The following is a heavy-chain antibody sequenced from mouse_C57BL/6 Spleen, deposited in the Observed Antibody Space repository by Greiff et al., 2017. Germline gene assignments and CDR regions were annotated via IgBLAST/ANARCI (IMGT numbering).Heavy chain of an antibody. CDR1: GYTFTSYW. CDR3: AREDYGSRGWYFDV. CDR2: IDPNSGGT. D-gene: IGHD1-1*01. V-gene: IGHV1-72*01. Sequence: QVHVKQPGAELVKPGASVKLSCKASGYTFTSYWMHWVKQRPGRGLEWIGRIDPNSGGTKYNEKFKSKATLTVDKPSSTAYMQLSSLTSEDSAVYYCAREDYGSRGWYFDVWGTGTTVTVSS. J-gene: IGHJ1*03.